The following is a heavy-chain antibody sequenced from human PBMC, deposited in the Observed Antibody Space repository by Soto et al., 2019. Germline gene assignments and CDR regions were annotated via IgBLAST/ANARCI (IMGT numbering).Heavy chain of an antibody. CDR1: GGTFSSYA. CDR3: ARGSYYYDSSGYDFDY. CDR2: IIPIFGTA. Sequence: SVKVSCKASGGTFSSYATSWVRQAPGQGLEWMGGIIPIFGTANYAQKFQGRVTITADESTSTAYMELSSLRSEDTAVYYCARGSYYYDSSGYDFDYWGQGTLVTVSS. V-gene: IGHV1-69*13. D-gene: IGHD3-22*01. J-gene: IGHJ4*02.